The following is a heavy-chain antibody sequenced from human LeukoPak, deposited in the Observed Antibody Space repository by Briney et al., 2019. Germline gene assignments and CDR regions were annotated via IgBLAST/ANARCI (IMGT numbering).Heavy chain of an antibody. CDR2: IIPIFGTA. D-gene: IGHD3-22*01. V-gene: IGHV1-69*01. J-gene: IGHJ5*02. Sequence: SVKVSCKASGGTFSSYAISWVRQAPGQGLEWMGGIIPIFGTANYAQKFQGRVTITADESTSTAYMELSSLRSEDTAVYYCARDKESGYYTNWFDPWGQGTLVTVSS. CDR1: GGTFSSYA. CDR3: ARDKESGYYTNWFDP.